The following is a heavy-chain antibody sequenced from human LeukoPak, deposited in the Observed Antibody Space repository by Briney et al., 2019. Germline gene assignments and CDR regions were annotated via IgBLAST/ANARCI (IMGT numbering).Heavy chain of an antibody. CDR3: AKSSFLLWFGELQSFHAFDI. CDR2: ISGSGGST. CDR1: GFTFSSYW. D-gene: IGHD3-10*01. V-gene: IGHV3-23*01. Sequence: PGGSLRLSCAASGFTFSSYWMTWVRQAPGKGLEWVSAISGSGGSTYYADSVKGRFTISRDNSKNTLYLQMNSLRAEDTAVYYCAKSSFLLWFGELQSFHAFDIWGQGTMVTVSS. J-gene: IGHJ3*02.